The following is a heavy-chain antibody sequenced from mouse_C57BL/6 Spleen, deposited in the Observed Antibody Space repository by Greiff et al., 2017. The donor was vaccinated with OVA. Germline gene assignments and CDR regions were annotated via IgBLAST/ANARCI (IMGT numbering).Heavy chain of an antibody. V-gene: IGHV6-3*01. CDR2: IRLKSDNYAT. Sequence: EVKLVESGGGLVQPGGSMKLSCVASGFTFSNYWMNWVRQSPEKGLEWVAQIRLKSDNYATHYAESVTGRFTISRDDSKSSGYLQMNIFRAEDTEIYYCTGYYVNYLYAMDYWGQGTSVTVSS. CDR1: GFTFSNYW. CDR3: TGYYVNYLYAMDY. D-gene: IGHD2-1*01. J-gene: IGHJ4*01.